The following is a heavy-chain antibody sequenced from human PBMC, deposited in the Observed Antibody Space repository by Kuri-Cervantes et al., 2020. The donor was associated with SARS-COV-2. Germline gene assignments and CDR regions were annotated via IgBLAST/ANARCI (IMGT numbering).Heavy chain of an antibody. D-gene: IGHD6-6*01. CDR2: IYSNGKT. CDR3: ARSQHSTSRFYYYGTDV. V-gene: IGHV4-4*07. CDR1: GGSISSYY. Sequence: SETLSLTCTVSGGSISSYYWSWIRQPAGKGLEWIGRIYSNGKTNYNPSFKSRVAISIDTSKNQFSLSLSSVTAADTAVYYCARSQHSTSRFYYYGTDVWGQGTTVTVSS. J-gene: IGHJ6*02.